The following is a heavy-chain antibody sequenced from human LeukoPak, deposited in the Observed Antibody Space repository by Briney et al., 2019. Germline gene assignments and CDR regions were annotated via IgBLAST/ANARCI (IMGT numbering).Heavy chain of an antibody. CDR1: GGTFSSYA. Sequence: SVKVSCKASGGTFSSYAISWVRQAPGQGLEWMGRIIPILGIANYAQKFQGRVTITADKSTSTAYMELSSLRSEDTAVYYCARGGIAAFYFDYWGQGTLVTVSS. D-gene: IGHD6-13*01. CDR2: IIPILGIA. V-gene: IGHV1-69*04. J-gene: IGHJ4*02. CDR3: ARGGIAAFYFDY.